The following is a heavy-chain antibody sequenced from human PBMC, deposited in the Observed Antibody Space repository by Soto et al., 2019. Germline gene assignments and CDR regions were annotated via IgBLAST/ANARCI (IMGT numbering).Heavy chain of an antibody. V-gene: IGHV3-23*01. CDR2: ISGSGGST. CDR3: AKDSVGQWQSYDY. CDR1: GFTFSSYA. Sequence: GGSLRLSCAASGFTFSSYAMSWVRQAPGKGLEWVSAISGSGGSTYYADSLKGRFTISRDNSKNTLYLQMNSLRAEDTAVYYCAKDSVGQWQSYDYWGQGTLVTVSS. J-gene: IGHJ4*02. D-gene: IGHD6-19*01.